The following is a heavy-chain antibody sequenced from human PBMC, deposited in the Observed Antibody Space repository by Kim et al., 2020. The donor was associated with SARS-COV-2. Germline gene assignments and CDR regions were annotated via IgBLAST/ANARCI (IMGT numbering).Heavy chain of an antibody. CDR3: ARDYIVDTAMVTEGCFDY. V-gene: IGHV1-69*13. J-gene: IGHJ4*02. Sequence: SVKVSCKASGGTFSSYAISWVRQAPGQGLEWMGGIIPIFGTANYAQKFQGRVTITADESTSTAYMELSSLRSEDTAVYYCARDYIVDTAMVTEGCFDYWGQGTLVTVSS. D-gene: IGHD5-18*01. CDR1: GGTFSSYA. CDR2: IIPIFGTA.